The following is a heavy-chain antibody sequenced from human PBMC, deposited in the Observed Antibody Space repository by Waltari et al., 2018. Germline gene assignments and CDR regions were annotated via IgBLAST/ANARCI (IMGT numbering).Heavy chain of an antibody. CDR2: IYYTGAT. J-gene: IGHJ4*01. CDR1: GDSISEFY. CDR3: TSGVYEGGHEIDY. Sequence: QVQLQESGPRLVTPSETLSLTCSVSGDSISEFYWTWIRQTPDKRLEWIGHIYYTGATNHNPSLGGRVTISADTSKHQFSLRLESVTAADTATYFCTSGVYEGGHEIDYWGQGIQVTVSS. D-gene: IGHD3-10*01. V-gene: IGHV4-59*01.